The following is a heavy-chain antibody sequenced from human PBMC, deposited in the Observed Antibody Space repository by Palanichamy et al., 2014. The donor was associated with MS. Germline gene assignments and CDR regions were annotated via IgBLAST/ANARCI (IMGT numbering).Heavy chain of an antibody. CDR1: GGSISTNTHY. Sequence: QVQLQESGPGLVKPSETLSLTCTVYGGSISTNTHYWGWIRQPPGKSLEWIGSIFYSGSTLYNPSLKSRVTLSTDTSQSQFSLRLTSVAAADTAVYYCASVRRGSWGYSFDYWGPGTLVTVSS. CDR2: IFYSGST. CDR3: ASVRRGSWGYSFDY. V-gene: IGHV4-39*07. J-gene: IGHJ4*02. D-gene: IGHD6-13*01.